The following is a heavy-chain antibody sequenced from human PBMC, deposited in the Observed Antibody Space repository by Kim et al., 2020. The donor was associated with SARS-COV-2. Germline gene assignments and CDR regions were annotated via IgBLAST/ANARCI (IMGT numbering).Heavy chain of an antibody. CDR1: GFTFSDYW. Sequence: GGSLRLSCAASGFTFSDYWMSWVRQAPGKGLEPVANIKQDGSEKYYVASVKGRFTISRDNAKNSLFLQMNSLTAEDTAIYYCARDRRYFDYWGQGILVTVSS. CDR2: IKQDGSEK. J-gene: IGHJ4*02. CDR3: ARDRRYFDY. V-gene: IGHV3-7*01.